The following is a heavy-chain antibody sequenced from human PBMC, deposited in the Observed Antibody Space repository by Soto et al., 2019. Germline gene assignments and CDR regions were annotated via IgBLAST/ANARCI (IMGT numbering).Heavy chain of an antibody. Sequence: SETLSLTCAVYGGSFSGYYWSWIRQPPGKGLEWIGEINHSGSTNYNPSIKSRDTISVDTSKNQFSLKLSSVTAADTAVYYCARLAYCGGDCYSLDYWGQGTLVTVSS. V-gene: IGHV4-34*01. D-gene: IGHD2-21*02. CDR1: GGSFSGYY. CDR2: INHSGST. CDR3: ARLAYCGGDCYSLDY. J-gene: IGHJ4*02.